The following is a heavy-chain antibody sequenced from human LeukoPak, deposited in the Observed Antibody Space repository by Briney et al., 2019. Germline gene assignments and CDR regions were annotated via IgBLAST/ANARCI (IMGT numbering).Heavy chain of an antibody. V-gene: IGHV1-69*01. D-gene: IGHD2-15*01. CDR2: IIPIFGTA. Sequence: GASVKVSCKASGGTFSSYAISWVRQAPGQGLEWMGGIIPIFGTANYAQKFQGRVTITADESTSTAYMELSSLRSEDTAVYYCARGPLGYCSGGSCYRRWFDPWGQGTLVTVSS. CDR3: ARGPLGYCSGGSCYRRWFDP. CDR1: GGTFSSYA. J-gene: IGHJ5*02.